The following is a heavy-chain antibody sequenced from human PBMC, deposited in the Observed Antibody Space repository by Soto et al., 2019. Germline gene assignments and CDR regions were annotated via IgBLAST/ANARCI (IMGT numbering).Heavy chain of an antibody. D-gene: IGHD6-19*01. V-gene: IGHV1-2*04. J-gene: IGHJ4*02. CDR3: AGDGGGVAGSLDY. CDR2: INPNSGGT. CDR1: GYTSTGYY. Sequence: GAPVKVSCKASGYTSTGYYMHWVRQAPGQGLARMGWINPNSGGTNYAQKFQGWVTMTRDTSISTAYMELSRLRSDDTAVYYGAGDGGGVAGSLDYWGQGTLVTVSS.